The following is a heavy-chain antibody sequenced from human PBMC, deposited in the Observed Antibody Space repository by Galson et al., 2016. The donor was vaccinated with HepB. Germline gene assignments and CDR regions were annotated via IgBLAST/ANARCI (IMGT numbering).Heavy chain of an antibody. V-gene: IGHV1-69*13. Sequence: SVKVSCKASGGTFRNYAISWVRQAPGQGLEWMGRSIPIFGTSDYAQKFLGRVTLTADASTSTAYMDLNSLTLEDTAIYDCVSGIPDTSGYFHDPPVDQWGQGTPVTVSS. D-gene: IGHD3-22*01. CDR3: VSGIPDTSGYFHDPPVDQ. CDR1: GGTFRNYA. CDR2: SIPIFGTS. J-gene: IGHJ4*02.